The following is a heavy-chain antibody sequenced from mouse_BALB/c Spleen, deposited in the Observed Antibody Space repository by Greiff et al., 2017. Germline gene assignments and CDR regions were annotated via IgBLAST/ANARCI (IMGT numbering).Heavy chain of an antibody. CDR3: ARNYGSSYEGYFDV. J-gene: IGHJ1*01. V-gene: IGHV3-8*02. Sequence: EVMLVESGPSLVKPSQTLSLTCSVTGDSITSGYWNWIRKFPGNKLEYMGYISYSGSTYYNPSLKSRISITRDTSKNQYYLQLNSVTTEDTATYYCARNYGSSYEGYFDVWGAGTTVTVSS. D-gene: IGHD1-1*01. CDR2: ISYSGST. CDR1: GDSITSGY.